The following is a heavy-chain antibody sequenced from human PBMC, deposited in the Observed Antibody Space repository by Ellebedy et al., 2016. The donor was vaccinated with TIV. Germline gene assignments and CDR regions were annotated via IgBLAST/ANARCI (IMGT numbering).Heavy chain of an antibody. CDR3: AKDRYGDYVVYFDY. V-gene: IGHV3-23*01. CDR1: GFTFSSYA. J-gene: IGHJ4*02. CDR2: ISSSGGRT. D-gene: IGHD4-17*01. Sequence: GESLKISCAASGFTFSSYAMSWVRQAPGKGLEWVSAISSSGGRTFYADSVKGRFTISRDNSNNTLYLQINSLRAEGTAVYYCAKDRYGDYVVYFDYWGQGTLVTVSS.